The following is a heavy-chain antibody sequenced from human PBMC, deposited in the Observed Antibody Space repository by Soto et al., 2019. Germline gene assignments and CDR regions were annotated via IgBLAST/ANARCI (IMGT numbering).Heavy chain of an antibody. V-gene: IGHV4-59*01. CDR1: GGSISSYY. D-gene: IGHD3-10*01. CDR3: ARSKYYYGSGRPYYYYGMDV. J-gene: IGHJ6*02. CDR2: IYYSGST. Sequence: SETLSLTCTVSGGSISSYYWSWIRQPPGKGLEWIGYIYYSGSTNYNPSLKSRVTISVDTSKNQSSLKLSSVTAADTAVYYCARSKYYYGSGRPYYYYGMDVWGQGTTVTVS.